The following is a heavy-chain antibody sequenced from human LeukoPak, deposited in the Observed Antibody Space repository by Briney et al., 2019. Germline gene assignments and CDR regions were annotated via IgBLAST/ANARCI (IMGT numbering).Heavy chain of an antibody. CDR2: INPNSGGT. D-gene: IGHD3-22*01. Sequence: ASVKVSCKASGYTFTGYYMRWVRQAPGQGLEWMGWINPNSGGTNYAQKFQGRVTMTRDTSISTAYMELSRLRSDDTAVYYCARDLYYYDSSGYYNDYWGQGTLVTVSS. V-gene: IGHV1-2*02. CDR3: ARDLYYYDSSGYYNDY. J-gene: IGHJ4*02. CDR1: GYTFTGYY.